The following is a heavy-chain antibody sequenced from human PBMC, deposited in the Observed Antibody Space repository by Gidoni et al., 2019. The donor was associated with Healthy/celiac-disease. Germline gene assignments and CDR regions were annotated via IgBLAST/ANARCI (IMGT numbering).Heavy chain of an antibody. CDR2: ISGSGGST. Sequence: EVQLLESGGGLVQPVGSLRLSCAASGFPFSSYAMSWVRQSPGKGLEWVSAISGSGGSTYYADAVKGRFTISRDNSKNTLYLQMNSLRAEDTAVYYCAKEHYYDSSGYYDYWGQGTLVTVSS. D-gene: IGHD3-22*01. J-gene: IGHJ4*02. CDR3: AKEHYYDSSGYYDY. CDR1: GFPFSSYA. V-gene: IGHV3-23*01.